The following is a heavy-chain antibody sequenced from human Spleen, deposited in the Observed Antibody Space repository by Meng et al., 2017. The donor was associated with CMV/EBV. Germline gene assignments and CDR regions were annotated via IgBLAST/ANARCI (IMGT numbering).Heavy chain of an antibody. V-gene: IGHV4-34*01. Sequence: GSWTRQTQGKGLEWIGEREQYGNTNYNQYHKRRVNISLETYKNQFSLGLSSVTAADTAVYYCARAREVRGLISAGSGVRWFDPWGQGTLVTVSS. J-gene: IGHJ5*02. CDR3: ARAREVRGLISAGSGVRWFDP. CDR2: REQYGNT. D-gene: IGHD3-10*01.